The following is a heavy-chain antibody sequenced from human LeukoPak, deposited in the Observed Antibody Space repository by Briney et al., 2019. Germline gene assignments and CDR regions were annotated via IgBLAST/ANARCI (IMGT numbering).Heavy chain of an antibody. V-gene: IGHV3-11*01. CDR1: GFTFSDYY. Sequence: GESLRLSCAASGFTFSDYYMSWIRQAPGKGLEWVSYISSSGSTIYYADSVKGRFTISRDNAKNSLYLQMNSLRAEDTAVYYCARGLITMIVVVDYWGQGTLVTVSS. CDR3: ARGLITMIVVVDY. J-gene: IGHJ4*02. D-gene: IGHD3-22*01. CDR2: ISSSGSTI.